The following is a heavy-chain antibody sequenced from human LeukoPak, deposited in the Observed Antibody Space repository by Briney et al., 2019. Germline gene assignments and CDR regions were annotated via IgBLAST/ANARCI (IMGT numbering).Heavy chain of an antibody. D-gene: IGHD1-26*01. CDR1: GFTFSGYG. CDR3: AKKKMGPPWPVGN. Sequence: PGGSLRLSCAASGFTFSGYGMHWVRQAPGKGLEWVAVISFDASLEYYADSVKGRFTISRDNSKNTLYLQMNSLKPGDTAVYYCAKKKMGPPWPVGNWAQETRVPVSS. V-gene: IGHV3-30*18. J-gene: IGHJ4*02. CDR2: ISFDASLE.